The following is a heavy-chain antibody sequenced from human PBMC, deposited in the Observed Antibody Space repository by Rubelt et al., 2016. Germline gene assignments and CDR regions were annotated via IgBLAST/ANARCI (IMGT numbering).Heavy chain of an antibody. CDR3: ARDRGSSSWYGVDY. J-gene: IGHJ4*02. CDR1: GGSISSYY. D-gene: IGHD6-13*01. CDR2: IYHSGST. V-gene: IGHV4-4*07. Sequence: QVQLQESGPGLVKPSETLSLTCTVSGGSISSYYLSWIRQPAGKGLEWIGRIYHSGSTNYNPSLKSRVTMSVDTSKNQLSLKLSSVTAADTAVYHCARDRGSSSWYGVDYWGQGTLVTVSS.